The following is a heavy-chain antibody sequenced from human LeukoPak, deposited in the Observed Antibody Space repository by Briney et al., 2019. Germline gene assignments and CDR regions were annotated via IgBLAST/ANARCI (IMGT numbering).Heavy chain of an antibody. D-gene: IGHD3-22*01. Sequence: PGGSLRLSCAASGFTFSSYSMNWVRQAPGKGLEWVSSISSSGGYIYYPDSMKGRFTISRDNAKNSLYLQMNSLRAEDTAVYYCARGLQQDYDSSALDDAFDIWGQGTMVTVSS. CDR1: GFTFSSYS. CDR3: ARGLQQDYDSSALDDAFDI. V-gene: IGHV3-21*01. J-gene: IGHJ3*02. CDR2: ISSSGGYI.